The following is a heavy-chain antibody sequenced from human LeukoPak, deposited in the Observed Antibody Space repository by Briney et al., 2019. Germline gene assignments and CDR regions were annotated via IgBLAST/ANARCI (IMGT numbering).Heavy chain of an antibody. CDR3: VREGRYSGYDSDS. V-gene: IGHV3-48*04. D-gene: IGHD5-12*01. CDR2: IIGSSSTI. J-gene: IGHJ5*01. CDR1: GFAFSRYG. Sequence: PGGSLRLSCAASGFAFSRYGMNWVRQAPGKGLEWISYIIGSSSTIYYADSVKGRFTISRDNAKNSLYLQMNSLRAEDTAVYYCVREGRYSGYDSDSWGQGTLVTVSS.